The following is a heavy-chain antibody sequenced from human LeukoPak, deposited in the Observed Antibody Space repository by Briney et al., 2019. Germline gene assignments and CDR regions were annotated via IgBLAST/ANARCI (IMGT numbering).Heavy chain of an antibody. Sequence: SETLSLTRAVSVGTFRGYYWTWIRPRPGEGLEWIGEIYHCGSTNHNPSLKSRVTMSVDTSKDQLSLKLTSVTAAYTAVYYCARGVFVINIHGGAVGTFFDSWGQGSLVTVSS. CDR3: ARGVFVINIHGGAVGTFFDS. D-gene: IGHD3-16*01. J-gene: IGHJ4*02. CDR2: IYHCGST. CDR1: VGTFRGYY. V-gene: IGHV4-34*01.